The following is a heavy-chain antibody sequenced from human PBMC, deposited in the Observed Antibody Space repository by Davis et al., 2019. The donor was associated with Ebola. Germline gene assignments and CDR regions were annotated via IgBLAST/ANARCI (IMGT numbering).Heavy chain of an antibody. J-gene: IGHJ5*02. CDR1: GFTFSDYY. Sequence: GESLKISCAASGFTFSDYYMSWIRQAPGKGLEWVSYISSSGSTIYYADSVKGRFTISRDNARNSLYLQMNSLRADDTAVYYCARDHEPATAILSGWFDPWGQGTLVTVSS. V-gene: IGHV3-11*01. D-gene: IGHD2-21*02. CDR3: ARDHEPATAILSGWFDP. CDR2: ISSSGSTI.